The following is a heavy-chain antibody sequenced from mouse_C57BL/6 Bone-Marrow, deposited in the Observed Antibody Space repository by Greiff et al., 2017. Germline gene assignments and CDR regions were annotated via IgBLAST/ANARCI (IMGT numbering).Heavy chain of an antibody. Sequence: EVKLMESGGGLVKPGGSLKLSCAASGFTFSSYAMSWVRQTPEKRLEWVATISDGGSYTYYPDNVKGRFTISRDNAKNNLYLQMSHLKSEDTAMXYCARITTVPRYYFDYWGQGTTLTVSS. J-gene: IGHJ2*01. D-gene: IGHD1-1*01. V-gene: IGHV5-4*03. CDR1: GFTFSSYA. CDR3: ARITTVPRYYFDY. CDR2: ISDGGSYT.